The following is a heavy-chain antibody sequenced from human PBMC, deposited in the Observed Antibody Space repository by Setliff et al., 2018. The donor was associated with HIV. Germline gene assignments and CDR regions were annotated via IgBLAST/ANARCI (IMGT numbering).Heavy chain of an antibody. CDR3: ARGKTTGSFFDKIHAAFNV. CDR1: GDSFKSAYY. Sequence: SETLSLTCAAFGDSFKSAYYWGWIRQPPRKTLQWLGSVFYRGGAYYNPSLKARLTMSLDTSKNQFSLNLTSLTAADTAVYFCARGKTTGSFFDKIHAAFNVWGPGTLVT. V-gene: IGHV4-38-2*01. J-gene: IGHJ3*01. D-gene: IGHD4-17*01. CDR2: VFYRGGA.